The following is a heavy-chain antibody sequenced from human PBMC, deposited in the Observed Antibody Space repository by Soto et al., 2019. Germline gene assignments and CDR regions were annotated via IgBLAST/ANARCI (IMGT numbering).Heavy chain of an antibody. V-gene: IGHV1-69*01. CDR3: ARPDPNTVTNRPDFYYYGMDV. CDR2: IIPIFGTA. D-gene: IGHD4-4*01. CDR1: GGTFSSYA. J-gene: IGHJ6*02. Sequence: QVQLVQSGAEVKKPGSSVKVSCKASGGTFSSYAISWVRQAPGQGREWMGGIIPIFGTANYAQKFQGRVTITADESTSRAYMELSSLRSEDTAVYYCARPDPNTVTNRPDFYYYGMDVWGQGTTVTVSS.